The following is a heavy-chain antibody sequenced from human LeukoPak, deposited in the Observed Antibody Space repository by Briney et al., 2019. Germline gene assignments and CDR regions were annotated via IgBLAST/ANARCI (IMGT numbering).Heavy chain of an antibody. D-gene: IGHD2-2*01. Sequence: GGSLRLSCAASGFTFDDYAMHWVRQAPRKGLEWVSGISWNSGNIGYADSVKGRFTISRDNAKNSLFLQMNSLRAEDTALYYCAKDYCSSTTCYYNYWGQGTLVTVSS. CDR1: GFTFDDYA. CDR3: AKDYCSSTTCYYNY. J-gene: IGHJ4*02. CDR2: ISWNSGNI. V-gene: IGHV3-9*01.